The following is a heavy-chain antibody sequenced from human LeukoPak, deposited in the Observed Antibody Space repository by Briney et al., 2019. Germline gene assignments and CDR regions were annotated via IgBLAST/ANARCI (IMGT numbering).Heavy chain of an antibody. Sequence: SETLSLTCSVSGGSISSYYWSWIRQPPGKGLEWIGSIYYIGSTYYNPSLKSRVTTSVDTSNNQFSLKLSSVTAADTAVYYCAKLAGATSRIDYWGQGTLVTVSS. CDR2: IYYIGST. V-gene: IGHV4-39*01. D-gene: IGHD1-26*01. CDR1: GGSISSYY. CDR3: AKLAGATSRIDY. J-gene: IGHJ4*02.